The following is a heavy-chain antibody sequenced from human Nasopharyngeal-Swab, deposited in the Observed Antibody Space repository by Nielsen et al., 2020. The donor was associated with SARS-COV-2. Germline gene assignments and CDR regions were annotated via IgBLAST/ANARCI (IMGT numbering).Heavy chain of an antibody. CDR3: ARGSVFGVANGMDV. V-gene: IGHV3-21*01. D-gene: IGHD3-3*01. Sequence: GESLKISCAASGFTFRDYSMNWVRQAPGKGLEWVSSIGRYGTDIFHADSVKGRFSVFRDAANKSIYQQMRSLRAEDTAVYYCARGSVFGVANGMDVWGQGTTVTVSS. CDR2: IGRYGTDI. J-gene: IGHJ6*02. CDR1: GFTFRDYS.